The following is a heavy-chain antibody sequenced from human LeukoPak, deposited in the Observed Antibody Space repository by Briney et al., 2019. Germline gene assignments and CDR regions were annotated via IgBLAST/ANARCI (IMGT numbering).Heavy chain of an antibody. CDR3: AREKEGLAAAGFDN. D-gene: IGHD6-13*01. Sequence: SETLSLTCTVSGGSISSYYWSWIRQPTGKGLEWIGYIYYSGSTNYNPSLKSRVTISVDTSKNQFSLKLSYVTAADTAVYYCAREKEGLAAAGFDNWGQGTLVTVSS. J-gene: IGHJ4*02. CDR1: GGSISSYY. V-gene: IGHV4-59*01. CDR2: IYYSGST.